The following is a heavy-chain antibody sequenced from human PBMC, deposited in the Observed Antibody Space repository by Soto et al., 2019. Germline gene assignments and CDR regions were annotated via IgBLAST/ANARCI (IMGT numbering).Heavy chain of an antibody. CDR3: ARVPLWSGYKAVDY. J-gene: IGHJ4*02. CDR1: GGSISSGGYS. Sequence: PSETLSLTCTVSGGSISSGGYSWSWIRQHPGKGLEWIGYIYYSGNTYYNPSLKSRVIISVDKSKNQFSLNLSSVTAADTAVYYCARVPLWSGYKAVDYWGQGTLVTVSS. V-gene: IGHV4-31*03. CDR2: IYYSGNT. D-gene: IGHD3-3*01.